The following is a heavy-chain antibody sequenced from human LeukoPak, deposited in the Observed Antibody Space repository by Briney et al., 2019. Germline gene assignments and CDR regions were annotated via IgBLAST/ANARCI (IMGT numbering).Heavy chain of an antibody. D-gene: IGHD2-2*01. CDR2: ISSSSSYI. CDR1: GFTFSSYS. Sequence: PGGSLRLSCAASGFTFSSYSMNWVRQAPGKGLEWVSSISSSSSYIYYADSVKGRFTISRDNAKNSLYLQMNSLRAEDTAVYYCARLSEVPAAIGYLGRSYWYFDLWGRGTLVTVSS. CDR3: ARLSEVPAAIGYLGRSYWYFDL. V-gene: IGHV3-21*01. J-gene: IGHJ2*01.